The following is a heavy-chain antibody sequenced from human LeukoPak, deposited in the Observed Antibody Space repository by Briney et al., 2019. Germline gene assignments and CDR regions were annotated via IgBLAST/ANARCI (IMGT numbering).Heavy chain of an antibody. J-gene: IGHJ4*02. CDR3: ARDARSRGSGSYLDY. V-gene: IGHV3-53*01. CDR1: GFTISSYA. D-gene: IGHD3-10*01. Sequence: GRSLRPSWAASGFTISSYAMSWVRQAPGKGLEWVSVIYSGGSTYYADSVKGRFTISRDNSKNTPYLQMNSLRAEDTAVYYCARDARSRGSGSYLDYWGQGTLVTVSS. CDR2: IYSGGST.